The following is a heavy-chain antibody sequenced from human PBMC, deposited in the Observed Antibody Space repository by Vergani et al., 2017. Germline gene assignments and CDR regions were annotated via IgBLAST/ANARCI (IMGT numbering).Heavy chain of an antibody. CDR2: INPSGGHT. CDR3: ARGDYVILTGYRY. CDR1: GYTFSNYY. V-gene: IGHV1-46*03. Sequence: QVQVVQSGAEVKKSGASVKVSCKTSGYTFSNYYMHWVRQAPGQGLEWMGIINPSGGHTNYAQKFQGRVTMTRDTSTSTVYMELSSLRSEDTAIDCCARGDYVILTGYRYWGQGTLVTVSA. D-gene: IGHD3-9*01. J-gene: IGHJ4*02.